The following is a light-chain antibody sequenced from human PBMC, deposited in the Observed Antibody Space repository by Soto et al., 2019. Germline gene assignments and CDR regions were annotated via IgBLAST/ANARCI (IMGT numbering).Light chain of an antibody. J-gene: IGLJ2*01. CDR1: SSNIGAGYD. Sequence: QLVLTQPPSVSGAPGQRVTISCTGSSSNIGAGYDVHWYQQLPGTAPKLLIYGNSNRPSGVPDRFSSSKSGTSASLAITGLQAEDEADYYCQSYDSSLSGYVVFGGGTKLTVL. CDR2: GNS. V-gene: IGLV1-40*01. CDR3: QSYDSSLSGYVV.